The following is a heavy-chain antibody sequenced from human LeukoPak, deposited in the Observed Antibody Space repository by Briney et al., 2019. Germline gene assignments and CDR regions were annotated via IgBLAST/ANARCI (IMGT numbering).Heavy chain of an antibody. Sequence: GSVKVSCKASGYTFTDYYIHWVRQAPGQGLEWMGWINPNSGGTNYAQKFQGRVTMTRDTSISTAYMELSRLRSDDTAIYYCARAYCSGGSCYDYWGQGTLVTVSS. CDR2: INPNSGGT. D-gene: IGHD2-15*01. CDR1: GYTFTDYY. CDR3: ARAYCSGGSCYDY. J-gene: IGHJ4*02. V-gene: IGHV1-2*02.